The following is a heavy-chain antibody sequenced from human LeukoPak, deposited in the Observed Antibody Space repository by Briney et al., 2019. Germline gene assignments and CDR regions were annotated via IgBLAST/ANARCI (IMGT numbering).Heavy chain of an antibody. CDR1: GFTFSSYA. Sequence: PGGSLRLSCAASGFTFSSYAMSWVRQAPGKGLEWVSSISSSSSYIYYADSVKGRFTISRDNAKNSLYLQMNSLRAEDTAVYYCARFKAVNWDDAFDIWGQGTMVTVSS. J-gene: IGHJ3*02. CDR3: ARFKAVNWDDAFDI. V-gene: IGHV3-21*01. D-gene: IGHD7-27*01. CDR2: ISSSSSYI.